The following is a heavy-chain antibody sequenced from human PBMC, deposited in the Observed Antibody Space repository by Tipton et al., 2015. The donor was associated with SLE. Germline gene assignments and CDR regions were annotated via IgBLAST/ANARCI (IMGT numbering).Heavy chain of an antibody. V-gene: IGHV4-39*01. D-gene: IGHD2/OR15-2a*01. CDR3: ARQLLFLRYFDY. CDR2: VYYSGST. CDR1: GGSISSGSYY. Sequence: TLSLTCTVSGGSISSGSYYWSWIRQPAGKGLEWIGSVYYSGSTYYNPSLKSRVTISVDTSRNQFSLMVSSVTAADTAVYYCARQLLFLRYFDYWGQGTLVTVSS. J-gene: IGHJ4*02.